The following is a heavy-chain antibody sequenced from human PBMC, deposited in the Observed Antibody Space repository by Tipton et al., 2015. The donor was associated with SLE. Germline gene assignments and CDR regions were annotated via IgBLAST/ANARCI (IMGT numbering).Heavy chain of an antibody. J-gene: IGHJ5*01. CDR3: ARDDLAMVPTFGWLDS. CDR2: ISDDGSRI. D-gene: IGHD4/OR15-4a*01. CDR1: GFTLRNYD. V-gene: IGHV3-23*01. Sequence: GSLRLSCAASGFTLRNYDLSWVRQDPRKGLEWVACISDDGSRITYADSVGGRFTISRDNSKNTLYLQMNSLRAEDTAVYYCARDDLAMVPTFGWLDSWGQGTLVTVSS.